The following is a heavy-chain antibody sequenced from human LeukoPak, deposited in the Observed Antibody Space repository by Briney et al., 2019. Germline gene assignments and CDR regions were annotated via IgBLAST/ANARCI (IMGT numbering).Heavy chain of an antibody. CDR1: GFTFSSYS. J-gene: IGHJ4*02. V-gene: IGHV3-21*01. CDR2: ISSSSSYI. D-gene: IGHD3-3*01. CDR3: ARDGQLSRFLEWFTRDFGY. Sequence: GGSLRLSCAASGFTFSSYSMNWVRQAPGKGLEWVSSISSSSSYIYYADSVKGRFTISRDNAKNSLYLQMNSLRAEDTAVYYCARDGQLSRFLEWFTRDFGYWGQGTLVTVSS.